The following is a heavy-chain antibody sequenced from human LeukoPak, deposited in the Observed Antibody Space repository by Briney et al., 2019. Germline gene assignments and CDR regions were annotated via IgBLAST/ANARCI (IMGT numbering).Heavy chain of an antibody. D-gene: IGHD2-2*01. Sequence: ASVKVSCKASVYTFTSYGISWVRQAPGQGLEWMGWISAYNGNTNYAQKLQGRVTMTTDTSTSTAYMELRSLRSDDTAVYYCARLVVPAAIFDYYYYMDVWGKGTTVTVSS. CDR2: ISAYNGNT. V-gene: IGHV1-18*01. CDR3: ARLVVPAAIFDYYYYMDV. J-gene: IGHJ6*03. CDR1: VYTFTSYG.